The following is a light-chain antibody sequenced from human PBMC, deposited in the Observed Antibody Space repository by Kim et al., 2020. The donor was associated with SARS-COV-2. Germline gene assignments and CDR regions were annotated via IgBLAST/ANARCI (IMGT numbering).Light chain of an antibody. CDR2: QDS. V-gene: IGLV3-1*01. J-gene: IGLJ3*02. CDR1: KLGDKY. CDR3: QAWDSSPAV. Sequence: SYELTQPPSVSVSPGQTASITCSGDKLGDKYACWYQQKPGQSPVLVIYQDSKRPSGIPERFSGSNSGNTATLTISGTQAMDEADYYCQAWDSSPAVFGGGTQLTVL.